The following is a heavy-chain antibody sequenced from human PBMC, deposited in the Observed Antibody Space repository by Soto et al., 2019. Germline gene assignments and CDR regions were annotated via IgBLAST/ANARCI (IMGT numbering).Heavy chain of an antibody. CDR1: GRSLSSYY. J-gene: IGHJ4*02. Sequence: RSQTLSLTCTVSGRSLSSYYWSWIRQPPGKGLEWIGYIYYRGSTNHNPSLKSRVTISVATSKNQFSLKLGAVTAADTPVYSCAGGTAADERLFWYWGQGTQVTGSS. CDR3: AGGTAADERLFWY. D-gene: IGHD3-9*01. CDR2: IYYRGST. V-gene: IGHV4-59*01.